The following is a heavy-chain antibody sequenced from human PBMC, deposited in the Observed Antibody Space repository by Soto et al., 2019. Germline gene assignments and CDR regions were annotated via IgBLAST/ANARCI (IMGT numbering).Heavy chain of an antibody. CDR3: AKDPIKDSASYYHSYFDY. D-gene: IGHD1-26*01. V-gene: IGHV3-30*18. Sequence: GGSLRLSCAASGFTFSSFGMHWVRQAPGKGLEWVAVISYDGSNIYYADSVKGRFTISRDNSKNTLYLQMNSLRAEDTAVYYCAKDPIKDSASYYHSYFDYWGQGTLVTVSS. CDR2: ISYDGSNI. CDR1: GFTFSSFG. J-gene: IGHJ4*02.